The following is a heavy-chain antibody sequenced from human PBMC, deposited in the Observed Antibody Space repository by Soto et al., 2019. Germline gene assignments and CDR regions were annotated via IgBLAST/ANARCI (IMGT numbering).Heavy chain of an antibody. CDR3: AKEMATITGGAFDI. CDR1: GFTFSSYS. J-gene: IGHJ3*02. Sequence: GGSLRLSCAASGFTFSSYSMNWVRQAPGKGLEWVSYISSSSSTIYYADSVKGRFTISRDNSKNTLYLQMNSLRAEDTAVYYCAKEMATITGGAFDIWGQGTMVTVSS. V-gene: IGHV3-48*01. D-gene: IGHD5-12*01. CDR2: ISSSSSTI.